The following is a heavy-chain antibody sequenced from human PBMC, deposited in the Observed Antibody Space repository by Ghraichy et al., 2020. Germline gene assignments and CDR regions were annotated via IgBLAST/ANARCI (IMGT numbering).Heavy chain of an antibody. J-gene: IGHJ3*02. CDR3: ARASRNSGGNRWAAFEI. CDR1: GASISSRGYS. V-gene: IGHV4-30-4*07. D-gene: IGHD2-15*01. CDR2: IYSSGSS. Sequence: SETLSLTCAVSGASISSRGYSWSWIRQPPGKGLEWLGYIYSSGSSSYKPSLLSRITMSLYTSKNQFSLSLSSVTAADTAVYYCARASRNSGGNRWAAFEIWGQGTMVTVSS.